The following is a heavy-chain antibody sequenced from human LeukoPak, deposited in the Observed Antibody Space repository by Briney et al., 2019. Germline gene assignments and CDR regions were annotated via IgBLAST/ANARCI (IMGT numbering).Heavy chain of an antibody. V-gene: IGHV3-30-3*01. D-gene: IGHD5-18*01. Sequence: PGGSLRLSCAASGFTFSSYAMHWVRQAPGKGLEWVAVISYDGSNKYYADSVKGRFTISRDNSKNTLYLQMNSLRAEDTAVYYCARGDRTAMAIYYYYYYGMDVWGQGTTVTVSS. CDR2: ISYDGSNK. CDR1: GFTFSSYA. CDR3: ARGDRTAMAIYYYYYYGMDV. J-gene: IGHJ6*02.